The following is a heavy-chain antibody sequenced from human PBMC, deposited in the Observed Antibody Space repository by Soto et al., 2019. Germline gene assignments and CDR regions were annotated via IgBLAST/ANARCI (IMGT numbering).Heavy chain of an antibody. CDR2: IYYSGST. CDR1: GGSISSSSYY. CDR3: ARGRGLTGTTYGLDY. D-gene: IGHD1-7*01. Sequence: SETLSLTCTVSGGSISSSSYYWGWIRQPPGKGLEWIGSIYYSGSTYYNPSLKSRVTISVDTSKNQFSLKLSSVTAAETAVYYCARGRGLTGTTYGLDYWGQGTLVTVSS. V-gene: IGHV4-39*01. J-gene: IGHJ4*02.